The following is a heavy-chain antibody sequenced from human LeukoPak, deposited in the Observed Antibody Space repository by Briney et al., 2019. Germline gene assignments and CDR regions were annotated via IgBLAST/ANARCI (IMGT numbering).Heavy chain of an antibody. V-gene: IGHV4-61*08. D-gene: IGHD6-13*01. CDR1: GVSVSSDDYY. Sequence: SETLSLTCTVSGVSVSSDDYYWTWIRQPPGKGLEWIGYMYHTGSSNYNPSLKSRVTISVDTSKNQFSLKLSSVTAADTAVYYCARGTRSPYSSFDYWGQGTLVTVSS. CDR2: MYHTGSS. CDR3: ARGTRSPYSSFDY. J-gene: IGHJ4*02.